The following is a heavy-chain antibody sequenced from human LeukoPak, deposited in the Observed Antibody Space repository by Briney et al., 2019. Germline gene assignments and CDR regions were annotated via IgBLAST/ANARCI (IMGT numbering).Heavy chain of an antibody. V-gene: IGHV3-7*01. CDR3: ARDRYSSSWYGYYFDY. Sequence: GGSLRLSCAASGFTFSSYWMHWVRQAPGKGLEWVANIKQDGSEKYYVDSVKGRFTISRDNAKNSLYLQMNSLRAEDTAVYYCARDRYSSSWYGYYFDYWGQGTLVTVSS. J-gene: IGHJ4*02. CDR1: GFTFSSYW. D-gene: IGHD6-13*01. CDR2: IKQDGSEK.